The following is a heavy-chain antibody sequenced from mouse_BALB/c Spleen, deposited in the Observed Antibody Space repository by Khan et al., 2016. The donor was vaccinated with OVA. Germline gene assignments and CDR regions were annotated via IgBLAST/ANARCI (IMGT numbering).Heavy chain of an antibody. Sequence: VRLKQSGAELVRPGASVKISCKVFGYTFTNHHINWVKQRPGQGLDWIGYLNPHNDYTRYNQKFKDKATLTVEKSSSPAYMELSSLTAEDSAVFYCAREIYYDYYTLDYWGQGTSVTVSS. D-gene: IGHD1-1*01. CDR3: AREIYYDYYTLDY. CDR2: LNPHNDYT. CDR1: GYTFTNHH. J-gene: IGHJ4*01. V-gene: IGHV1S45*01.